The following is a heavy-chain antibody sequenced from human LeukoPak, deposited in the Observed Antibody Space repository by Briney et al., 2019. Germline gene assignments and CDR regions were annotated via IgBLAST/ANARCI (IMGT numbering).Heavy chain of an antibody. CDR3: ARVHSRGWENTFDY. V-gene: IGHV3-7*01. CDR1: GFTFSNYW. J-gene: IGHJ4*02. CDR2: IKQDGSEK. Sequence: GGSLRLSCAASGFTFSNYWMSWVRQAPGKGLEWVANIKQDGSEKHYVDSVKGRSTISRDNAKNSVYLKMNSLRAEDTAVYYCARVHSRGWENTFDYWGQGTLVTVSS. D-gene: IGHD6-19*01.